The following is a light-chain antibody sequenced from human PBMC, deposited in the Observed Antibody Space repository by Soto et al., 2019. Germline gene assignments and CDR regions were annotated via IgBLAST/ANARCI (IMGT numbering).Light chain of an antibody. Sequence: EIVMTQSPATLSVSPGERATLSCRASQSVSSNLAWYQQKPGQAPRLLIYGASTRATGIPARFSGSGSVTEFTLTISSLQSKDVAVYYCQQYNNWPPLTFGGGTKVEIK. CDR3: QQYNNWPPLT. CDR2: GAS. CDR1: QSVSSN. V-gene: IGKV3-15*01. J-gene: IGKJ4*01.